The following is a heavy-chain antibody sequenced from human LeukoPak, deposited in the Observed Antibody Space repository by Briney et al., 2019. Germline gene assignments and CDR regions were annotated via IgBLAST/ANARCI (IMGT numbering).Heavy chain of an antibody. Sequence: PGGSLRLSCAASGFTFSSYWMSWVRQAPGKGLEWVANIKQDGSEKYYADSVKGRFTISRDNSKNTLYLQMNSLRAEDTAVYYCAKALGEAYWGQGTLVTVSS. J-gene: IGHJ4*02. CDR2: IKQDGSEK. CDR1: GFTFSSYW. D-gene: IGHD1-26*01. V-gene: IGHV3-7*03. CDR3: AKALGEAY.